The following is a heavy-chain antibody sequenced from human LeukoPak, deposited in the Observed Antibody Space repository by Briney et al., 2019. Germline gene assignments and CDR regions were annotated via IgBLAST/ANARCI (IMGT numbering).Heavy chain of an antibody. D-gene: IGHD2-15*01. V-gene: IGHV3-53*01. CDR3: AKDPPGYCSGGSCSIFDY. J-gene: IGHJ4*02. Sequence: PGGSLRLSCAASGFTVSSNYMSWVRQAPGKGLEWVSVIYSGGSTYYADSVKGRFTISRDNSKNTLYLQMNSLRAEDTAVYYCAKDPPGYCSGGSCSIFDYWGQGTLVTVSS. CDR2: IYSGGST. CDR1: GFTVSSNY.